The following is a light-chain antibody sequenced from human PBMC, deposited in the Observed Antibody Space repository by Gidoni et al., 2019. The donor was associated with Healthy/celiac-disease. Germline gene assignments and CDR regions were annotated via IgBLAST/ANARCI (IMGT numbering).Light chain of an antibody. CDR2: DGS. CDR3: QQYNSYRT. Sequence: DIQMTQSPSTLSASVGDRVTITCRASQRISSWLAWYQQKPGKAPKLLIYDGSSLESGVPPRFSGSGSGTEFTLTISSLQPDDFATYYCQQYNSYRTFGQGTKVEIK. V-gene: IGKV1-5*01. CDR1: QRISSW. J-gene: IGKJ1*01.